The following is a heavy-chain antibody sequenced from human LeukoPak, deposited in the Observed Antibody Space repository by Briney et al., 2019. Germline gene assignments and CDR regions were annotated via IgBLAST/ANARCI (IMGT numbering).Heavy chain of an antibody. CDR3: ARGPGGWYSSSWYSGWFDP. Sequence: GGSLRLSCAASGFTFSSYSMNWVRQAPGKGLEWVSSISSSSSYIYYADSVKGRFTISRDNAKNSLYLQMNSLRAEDTAVYYCARGPGGWYSSSWYSGWFDPWGQGTLVTVSS. CDR2: ISSSSSYI. V-gene: IGHV3-21*01. CDR1: GFTFSSYS. J-gene: IGHJ5*02. D-gene: IGHD6-13*01.